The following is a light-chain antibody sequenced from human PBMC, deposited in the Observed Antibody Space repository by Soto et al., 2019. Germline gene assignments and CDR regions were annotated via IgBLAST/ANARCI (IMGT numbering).Light chain of an antibody. CDR2: DVD. CDR3: CSDAGGVTLV. Sequence: QSALTQPRSVSGSPGQSVTISCTGARSDVGGYRFVSWYQQHPDKAPKLMIYDVDKRPSGVPDRFSGSKSGNTASLTISGLQAEDEADYFCCSDAGGVTLVFGGGTKLTVL. V-gene: IGLV2-11*01. CDR1: RSDVGGYRF. J-gene: IGLJ3*02.